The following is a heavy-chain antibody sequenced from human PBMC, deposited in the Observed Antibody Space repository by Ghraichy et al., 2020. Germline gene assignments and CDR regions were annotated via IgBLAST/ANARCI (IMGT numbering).Heavy chain of an antibody. J-gene: IGHJ6*03. D-gene: IGHD2-8*01. CDR2: ISSSGSTI. V-gene: IGHV3-48*03. CDR1: GFTFSSYE. CDR3: ARALAYLIYMDV. Sequence: GGSLRLSCAASGFTFSSYEMNWIRQAPGKGLEWVSYISSSGSTIYYADSVKGRFTISRDNAKNSLYLQMNSLRAEDTAVYYCARALAYLIYMDVWGKGTTVTVSS.